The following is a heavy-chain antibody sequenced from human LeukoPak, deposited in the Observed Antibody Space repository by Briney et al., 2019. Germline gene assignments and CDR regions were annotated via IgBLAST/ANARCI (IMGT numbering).Heavy chain of an antibody. J-gene: IGHJ3*02. CDR2: IYYSGST. Sequence: KTSETLSPTCIVSGGSISSSSYYWGWIRQPPGKGLEWIGSIYYSGSTYYNPSLKSRVTISVDTSKNQFSLKLSSVTAADTAVYYCARDSMVRARLNPNHAFDIWGQGTMVTVSS. CDR3: ARDSMVRARLNPNHAFDI. CDR1: GGSISSSSYY. D-gene: IGHD3-10*01. V-gene: IGHV4-39*07.